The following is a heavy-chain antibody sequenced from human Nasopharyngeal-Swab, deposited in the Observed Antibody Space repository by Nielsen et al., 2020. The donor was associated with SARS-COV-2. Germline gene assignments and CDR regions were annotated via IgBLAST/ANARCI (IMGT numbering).Heavy chain of an antibody. D-gene: IGHD3-3*01. CDR1: GFTFNNYN. Sequence: GESLKISCAASGFTFNNYNFNWVRQAPGKGLERVSSISSSSSYIYYADPVKGRFTISRDNAKNSLYLQMNSLRAEDTAVYYCARDGLDYDFWSAYFMDVWGQGTTVTVSS. CDR3: ARDGLDYDFWSAYFMDV. J-gene: IGHJ6*02. V-gene: IGHV3-21*01. CDR2: ISSSSSYI.